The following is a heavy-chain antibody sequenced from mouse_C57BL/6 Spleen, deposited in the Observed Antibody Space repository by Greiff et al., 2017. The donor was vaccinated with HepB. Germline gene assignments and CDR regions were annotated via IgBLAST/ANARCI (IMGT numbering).Heavy chain of an antibody. J-gene: IGHJ2*01. V-gene: IGHV1-69*01. D-gene: IGHD1-1*01. CDR2: IDPSDSYT. CDR3: ARFGYYGSSLDY. Sequence: VQLQQSGAELVMPGASVKLSCKASGYTFTSYWMHWVKQRPGQGLEWIGEIDPSDSYTNYNQKFKGKSTLTVDKSSSTAYMQLSSLTSEDSAVYYCARFGYYGSSLDYWGQGTTLTVSS. CDR1: GYTFTSYW.